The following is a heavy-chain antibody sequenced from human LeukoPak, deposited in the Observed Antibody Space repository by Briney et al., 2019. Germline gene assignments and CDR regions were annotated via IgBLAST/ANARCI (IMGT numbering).Heavy chain of an antibody. J-gene: IGHJ4*02. V-gene: IGHV2-70*11. D-gene: IGHD5-24*01. CDR3: ARESRDGFDY. CDR1: GFSLSTSGMC. CDR2: IDWDDDK. Sequence: SGPTLVKPTQTLTLTCTFSGFSLSTSGMCVSWIRQPPGKALEWLARIDWDDDKYYSTSLKTRLTTSKDTSKNQVVLTMTNMDPVDTATYYCARESRDGFDYWGQGTLVTVSS.